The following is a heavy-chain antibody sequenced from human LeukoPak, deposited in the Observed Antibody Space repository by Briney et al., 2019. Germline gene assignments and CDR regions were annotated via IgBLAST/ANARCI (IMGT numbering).Heavy chain of an antibody. V-gene: IGHV1-69*13. CDR2: IIPIFGTA. D-gene: IGHD2-2*01. Sequence: ASVKVSCKASGGTFSSYAISWVRQAPGQGLEWMGGIIPIFGTANYAQKFQGRVTITADESTSTAYMKLSSLRSEDTAVYYCARGVLLFGCSSTSCYAPRGYYYMDVWGKGTTVTVSS. CDR3: ARGVLLFGCSSTSCYAPRGYYYMDV. CDR1: GGTFSSYA. J-gene: IGHJ6*03.